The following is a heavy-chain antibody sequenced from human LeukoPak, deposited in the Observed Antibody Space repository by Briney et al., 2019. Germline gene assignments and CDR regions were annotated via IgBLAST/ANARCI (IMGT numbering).Heavy chain of an antibody. Sequence: SGGSLRLSCTASGFTFNDFVMQWVRQVPGKSLEWVGLISGDGGTTDYASSVEGRFTISRDNTQKSLFLEMNNLGTEDTALYYCAKSGLGDHGIFTGRGPPYYYYYLDVWGKGTTVIVS. D-gene: IGHD2-21*02. V-gene: IGHV3-43*02. CDR3: AKSGLGDHGIFTGRGPPYYYYYLDV. CDR1: GFTFNDFV. J-gene: IGHJ6*03. CDR2: ISGDGGTT.